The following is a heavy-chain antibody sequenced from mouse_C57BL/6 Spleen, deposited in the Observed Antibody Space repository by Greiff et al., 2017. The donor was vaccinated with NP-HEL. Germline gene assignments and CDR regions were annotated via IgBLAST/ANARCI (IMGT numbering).Heavy chain of an antibody. Sequence: QVQLQQPGAELVKPGASVKMSCKASGYTFTSYWITWVKQRPGQGLEWIGDIYPGSGSTNYNEKFKSKATLTVDTSSSTAYIQLSSLTSEDSAVYYCARGPYGNYEAWFAYWGQGTLVTVSA. CDR3: ARGPYGNYEAWFAY. CDR2: IYPGSGST. D-gene: IGHD2-1*01. J-gene: IGHJ3*01. CDR1: GYTFTSYW. V-gene: IGHV1-55*01.